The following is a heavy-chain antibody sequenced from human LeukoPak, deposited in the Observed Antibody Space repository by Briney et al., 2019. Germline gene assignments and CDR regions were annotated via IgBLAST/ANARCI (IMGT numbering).Heavy chain of an antibody. Sequence: SETLSLTCAVSGGSISSGGYSWSWIRQPPGKGLEWIGYIYYSGSTYYNPSLKSRATISVDTSKNQFSLKLSSVTAADTAVYYCARDYGDYDPYWYFDLWGRGTLVTVSS. J-gene: IGHJ2*01. V-gene: IGHV4-30-4*07. CDR3: ARDYGDYDPYWYFDL. CDR2: IYYSGST. D-gene: IGHD4-17*01. CDR1: GGSISSGGYS.